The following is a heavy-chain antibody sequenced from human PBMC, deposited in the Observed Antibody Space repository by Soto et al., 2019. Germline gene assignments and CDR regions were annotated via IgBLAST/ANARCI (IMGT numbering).Heavy chain of an antibody. CDR1: GFTFSNAW. Sequence: LRLSCAASGFTFSNAWMSWVRQAPGKGLEWVGRNKSKTDGGTTDYAAPVKGRFTISRDDSKNTLYLQMNSLKTEDTAVYYCTRQAVVAGHRTPDYWGQGTLVTVSS. CDR3: TRQAVVAGHRTPDY. V-gene: IGHV3-15*01. J-gene: IGHJ4*02. CDR2: NKSKTDGGTT. D-gene: IGHD6-19*01.